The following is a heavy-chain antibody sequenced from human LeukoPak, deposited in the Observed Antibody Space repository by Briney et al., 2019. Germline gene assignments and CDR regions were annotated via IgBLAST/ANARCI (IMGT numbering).Heavy chain of an antibody. V-gene: IGHV1-18*01. D-gene: IGHD3-9*01. Sequence: ASVTVSCKASGYTFTSYGISWVRQAPGQGLEWMGWISAYNGNTNYAQKLQGRVTMTTDTSTSTAYMELRSLRSDDTAVYYCARERYFDWLSPTNPYYYYGMDVWGQGTTVTVSS. CDR1: GYTFTSYG. CDR2: ISAYNGNT. CDR3: ARERYFDWLSPTNPYYYYGMDV. J-gene: IGHJ6*02.